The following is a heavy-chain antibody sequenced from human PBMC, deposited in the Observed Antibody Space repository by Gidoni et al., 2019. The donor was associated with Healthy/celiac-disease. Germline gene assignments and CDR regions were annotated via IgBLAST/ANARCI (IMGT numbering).Heavy chain of an antibody. Sequence: QVQLQQWGAGLLTPSETLSIPCAVYGGSFSGYYWSWIRQPPGKGLEWIGEINHSGSTNYNPSLKRRVTISVDTSKNQFSLKLSSVTAADTAVYYCARGRRGTTVTTLLGLAFGYWGQGPLVTVSS. CDR2: INHSGST. J-gene: IGHJ4*02. CDR1: GGSFSGYY. D-gene: IGHD4-4*01. CDR3: ARGRRGTTVTTLLGLAFGY. V-gene: IGHV4-34*01.